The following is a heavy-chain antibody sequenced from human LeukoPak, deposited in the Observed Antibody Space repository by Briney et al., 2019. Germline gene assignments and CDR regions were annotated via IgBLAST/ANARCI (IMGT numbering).Heavy chain of an antibody. CDR3: ARAGYYYDSSGYYTLGYFDY. V-gene: IGHV4-30-4*01. Sequence: SQTLSLTCTVSGGSISSGDYYWSWIRQPPGKGLEWIGYIYYSGSTYYSPSLKSRVTISVDTSKNQFSLKLSSVTAADTAVYYCARAGYYYDSSGYYTLGYFDYWGQGTLVTVSS. CDR1: GGSISSGDYY. D-gene: IGHD3-22*01. CDR2: IYYSGST. J-gene: IGHJ4*02.